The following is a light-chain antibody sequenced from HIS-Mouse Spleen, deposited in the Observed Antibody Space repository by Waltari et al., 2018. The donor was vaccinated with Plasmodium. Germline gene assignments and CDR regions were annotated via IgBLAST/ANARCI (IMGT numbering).Light chain of an antibody. CDR3: YSAADNNLV. CDR1: VLAKQY. J-gene: IGLJ3*02. Sequence: SYELTPPSSVSVSPGQSARITRSGDVLAKQYARCFQQKPGQAPVLVIYKDSERPSGIPERFSGSSSGTTVTLTISEAQVEDEADYYCYSAADNNLVFGGGTKLTVL. V-gene: IGLV3-27*01. CDR2: KDS.